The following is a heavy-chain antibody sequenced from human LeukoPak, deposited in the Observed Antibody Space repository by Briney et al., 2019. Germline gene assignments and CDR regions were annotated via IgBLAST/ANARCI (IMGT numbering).Heavy chain of an antibody. J-gene: IGHJ2*01. CDR3: ARDSGPMNPKRSRDWYFDL. D-gene: IGHD3-10*01. V-gene: IGHV4-31*03. Sequence: SQTLSLTCTVSGGSISSGGYYWSWIRQHPGKGLEWIGYIYYSGSTYYNPSLKSRVTISVDTSKNQFSLKLSSVTAADTAVYYCARDSGPMNPKRSRDWYFDLWAVAPWSLSPQ. CDR1: GGSISSGGYY. CDR2: IYYSGST.